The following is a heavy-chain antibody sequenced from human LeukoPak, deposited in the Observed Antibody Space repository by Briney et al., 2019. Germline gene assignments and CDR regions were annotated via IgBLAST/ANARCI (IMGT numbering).Heavy chain of an antibody. CDR2: IKQDGSEK. CDR1: GFTSSSYW. J-gene: IGHJ6*02. Sequence: PGGSLRLSCAASGFTSSSYWMSWVRQAPGKGLEWVANIKQDGSEKYYVDSVKGRFTISRDNAKNSLYLQMNSLKAEDTAVYYCARQRLQSGSYTFYNYYYGMDVWGQGTTVIVSS. V-gene: IGHV3-7*05. D-gene: IGHD1-26*01. CDR3: ARQRLQSGSYTFYNYYYGMDV.